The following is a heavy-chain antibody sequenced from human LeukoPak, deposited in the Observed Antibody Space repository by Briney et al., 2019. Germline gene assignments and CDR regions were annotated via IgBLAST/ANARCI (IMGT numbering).Heavy chain of an antibody. CDR1: GGSISSSS. D-gene: IGHD3-22*01. CDR3: AREGVTYYDSSGYPVRGAFDI. J-gene: IGHJ3*02. V-gene: IGHV3-30*03. CDR2: ISYDGSNK. Sequence: LSLTCTVSGGSISSSSDYWGWIRQAPGKGLEWVAVISYDGSNKYYADSVKGRFTISRDNSKNTLYLQMNSLRAEDTAVYYCAREGVTYYDSSGYPVRGAFDIWGQGTMVTVSS.